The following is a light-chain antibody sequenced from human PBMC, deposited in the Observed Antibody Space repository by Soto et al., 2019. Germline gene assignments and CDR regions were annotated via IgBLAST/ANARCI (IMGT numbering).Light chain of an antibody. CDR2: KAS. CDR3: LQYNSYPYT. J-gene: IGKJ2*01. V-gene: IGKV1-5*03. CDR1: QSISSW. Sequence: DIQMTQSPSTLSASVGDRVTMSCRASQSISSWLAWYQQKRGKAPKLLIYKASSLESGVPSRFSGSGSGTEFTLTISSLQPDDFATYYCLQYNSYPYTFGQGTKLEIK.